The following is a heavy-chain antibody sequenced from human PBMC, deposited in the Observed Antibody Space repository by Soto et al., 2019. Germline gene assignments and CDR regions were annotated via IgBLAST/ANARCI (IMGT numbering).Heavy chain of an antibody. Sequence: QVQLVESGGGVVQPGRSLRLSCAASGFTFSSYAMHWVRQAPGKGLEWVAVISYDGSNKYYADSVKGRFTISRDNSKNTLYLQINSLRAEDTAVYYCARDSALTLDYWGQGTLVTVSS. CDR1: GFTFSSYA. CDR2: ISYDGSNK. CDR3: ARDSALTLDY. J-gene: IGHJ4*02. V-gene: IGHV3-30-3*01.